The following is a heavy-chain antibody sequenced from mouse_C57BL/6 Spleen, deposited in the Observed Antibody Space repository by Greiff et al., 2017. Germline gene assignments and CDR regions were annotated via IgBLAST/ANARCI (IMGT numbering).Heavy chain of an antibody. Sequence: VKLQQSGPGLVAPSQSLSITCTVSGFSLTSYAISWVRQPPGKGLEWLGVIWTGGGKNYNSALKSRLSISKDNSKSQVFLKMNSLQTDDTARYYCARNPIVSADFDGWGTGTTVTVAT. D-gene: IGHD2-5*01. CDR2: IWTGGGK. CDR3: ARNPIVSADFDG. CDR1: GFSLTSYA. J-gene: IGHJ1*03. V-gene: IGHV2-9-1*01.